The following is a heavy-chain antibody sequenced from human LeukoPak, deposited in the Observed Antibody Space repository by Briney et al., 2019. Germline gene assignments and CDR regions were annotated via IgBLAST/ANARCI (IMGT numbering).Heavy chain of an antibody. CDR2: ISNSGRT. J-gene: IGHJ4*02. D-gene: IGHD1-26*01. V-gene: IGHV3-23*01. Sequence: GGSLRLSCAASGFTFSSYAISWVRQAPGKGLNWVSAISNSGRTYYADSVKGRFTISGDNSKNTVHLQMNSLRAEDTAVYYCAKESPYAVGGTGRVYYFDYWGQGALVTVSS. CDR1: GFTFSSYA. CDR3: AKESPYAVGGTGRVYYFDY.